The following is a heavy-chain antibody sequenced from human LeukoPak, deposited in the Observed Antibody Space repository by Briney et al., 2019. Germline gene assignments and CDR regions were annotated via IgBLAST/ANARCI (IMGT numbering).Heavy chain of an antibody. J-gene: IGHJ4*02. D-gene: IGHD2-2*01. CDR1: GFTFSSYS. V-gene: IGHV3-30*02. CDR2: IRYDGSNK. CDR3: AKDEGYCSSTSCRYNNY. Sequence: PGGSLRLSCAASGFTFSSYSMNWVRQAPGKGLEWVAFIRYDGSNKYYADSVKGRFTISRDNSKNTLYLQMNSLRAEDTAVYYCAKDEGYCSSTSCRYNNYWGQGTLVTVSS.